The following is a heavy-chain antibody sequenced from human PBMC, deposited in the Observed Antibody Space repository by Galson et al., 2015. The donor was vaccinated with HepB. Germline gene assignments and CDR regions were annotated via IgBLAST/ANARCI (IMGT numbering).Heavy chain of an antibody. J-gene: IGHJ6*03. V-gene: IGHV1-46*03. CDR1: GYTFTNYY. CDR2: INPSGGST. CDR3: ARAQGCTTGCPYRNFDYYYMDV. D-gene: IGHD2-8*01. Sequence: SVKVSCKASGYTFTNYYMHWVRQAPGQGLEWMGIINPSGGSTSYAQKLQGRVTLTSDTSTSTVYMELSSLRSEDTAEYYCARAQGCTTGCPYRNFDYYYMDVWGKGTTVTVSS.